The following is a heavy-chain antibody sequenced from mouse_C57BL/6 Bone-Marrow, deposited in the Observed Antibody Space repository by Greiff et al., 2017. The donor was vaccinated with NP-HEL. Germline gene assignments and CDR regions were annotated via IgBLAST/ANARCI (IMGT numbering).Heavy chain of an antibody. J-gene: IGHJ3*01. CDR1: GYTFTSYW. V-gene: IGHV1-50*01. CDR2: IDPSASYT. Sequence: QVQLQQPGAELVKPGASVKLSCKASGYTFTSYWMQWVKQRPGQGLEWIGEIDPSASYTNYNHKFKGKATLTVDTSSSTAYMQLSILTSDDSAVYYCARVGYYSWFAYWGQGTLVTVSA. CDR3: ARVGYYSWFAY. D-gene: IGHD2-3*01.